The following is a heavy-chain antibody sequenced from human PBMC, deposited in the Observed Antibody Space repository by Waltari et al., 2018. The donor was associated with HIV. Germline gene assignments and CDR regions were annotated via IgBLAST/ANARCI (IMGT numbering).Heavy chain of an antibody. CDR1: AFTLCGYS. CDR3: ARDTVGGFDI. CDR2: ISSSSSYI. D-gene: IGHD3-16*01. V-gene: IGHV3-21*01. J-gene: IGHJ3*02. Sequence: EVQLVESGGGLVKTGGSLRLSCGSSAFTLCGYSMNWVRQTQGKGLEWVSSISSSSSYIYYADSVKGRFTISRDNAKNSLYLQMNSLRAEDTAVYYCARDTVGGFDIWGQGTMVTVSS.